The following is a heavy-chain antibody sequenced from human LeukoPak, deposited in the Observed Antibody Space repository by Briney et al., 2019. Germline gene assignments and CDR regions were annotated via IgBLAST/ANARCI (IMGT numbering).Heavy chain of an antibody. J-gene: IGHJ5*02. V-gene: IGHV4-61*02. D-gene: IGHD2-2*01. CDR2: IYTSGST. CDR1: GGSISSGSYY. CDR3: ARDIVVVPAANQVVNWFDP. Sequence: SQTLSLTCTVSGGSISSGSYYWSWIRQPAGKGLEWIGRIYTSGSTNYYPSLKSRVTISVDTSKNQFSLKLSSVTAADTAVYYCARDIVVVPAANQVVNWFDPWGQGTLVTVSS.